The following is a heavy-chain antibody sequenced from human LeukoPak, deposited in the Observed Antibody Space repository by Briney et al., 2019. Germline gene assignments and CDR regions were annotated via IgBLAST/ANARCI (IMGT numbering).Heavy chain of an antibody. CDR2: IYYSGSR. D-gene: IGHD3-3*01. CDR1: GGSFSSYY. V-gene: IGHV4-59*08. Sequence: SATLSLTCTVSGGSFSSYYWSWIRQPPGKGLEWIGYIYYSGSRNYNPPLKSRVTISLDTSKNQFSLNLSSVTAADTAVYYCARQGGYYDFWSGYLDIWGQGTMVTVSS. J-gene: IGHJ3*02. CDR3: ARQGGYYDFWSGYLDI.